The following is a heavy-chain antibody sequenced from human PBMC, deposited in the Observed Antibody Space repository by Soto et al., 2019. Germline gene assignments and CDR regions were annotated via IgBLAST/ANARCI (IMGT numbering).Heavy chain of an antibody. Sequence: ETLSLTCAVSGGSISSSNWWSWVRQPPGKGLEWIGEIYHSGSTNYNPSLKSRVTISVDKSKNQFSLKLSSVTAADTAVYYCARGMYSSGWRYYYYYGMDVWGQGTTVTVSS. D-gene: IGHD6-19*01. CDR3: ARGMYSSGWRYYYYYGMDV. CDR1: GGSISSSNW. J-gene: IGHJ6*02. V-gene: IGHV4-4*02. CDR2: IYHSGST.